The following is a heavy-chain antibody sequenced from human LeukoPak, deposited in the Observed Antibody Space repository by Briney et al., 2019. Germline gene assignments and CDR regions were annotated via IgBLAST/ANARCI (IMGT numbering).Heavy chain of an antibody. Sequence: GGSLRLTCAASGITVSTNYINWVRQAPGKGLERVSVIYSTDKTNYADSVQGRFTISRDPSKNTVYLQMNSLRGEDTAVYYCAREIGYYFDNHSSRLRGRFDVWGTGTTVIVSS. V-gene: IGHV3-53*01. CDR3: AREIGYYFDNHSSRLRGRFDV. D-gene: IGHD3-22*01. CDR1: GITVSTNY. J-gene: IGHJ6*04. CDR2: IYSTDKT.